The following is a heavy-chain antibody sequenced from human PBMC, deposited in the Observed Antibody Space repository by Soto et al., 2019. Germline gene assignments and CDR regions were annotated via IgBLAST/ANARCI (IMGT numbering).Heavy chain of an antibody. Sequence: SVKVSCKASGGTFSNYAISWVRQAPGQGLEWMGGIIPIFNTANYAQKFQGRVTITADKSTSTAYMELSSLRSEDTAGYYCARGLVVPAGITYYYYGMDVWGQGTTVTVSS. CDR2: IIPIFNTA. V-gene: IGHV1-69*06. J-gene: IGHJ6*02. CDR3: ARGLVVPAGITYYYYGMDV. CDR1: GGTFSNYA. D-gene: IGHD2-2*01.